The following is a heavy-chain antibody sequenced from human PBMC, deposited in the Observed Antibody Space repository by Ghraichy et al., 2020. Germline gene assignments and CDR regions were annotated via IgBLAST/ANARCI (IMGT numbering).Heavy chain of an antibody. CDR3: ARVRRESSSWSRFYFDY. J-gene: IGHJ4*02. Sequence: SETLSLTCTVSGYSISSGYYWGWIRQPPGKGLEWIGSIYHSGSTYYNPSLKSRVTISVDTSKNQFSLKLNSVTAADTAVYYCARVRRESSSWSRFYFDYWGQGTLVTVSS. D-gene: IGHD6-13*01. CDR1: GYSISSGYY. CDR2: IYHSGST. V-gene: IGHV4-38-2*02.